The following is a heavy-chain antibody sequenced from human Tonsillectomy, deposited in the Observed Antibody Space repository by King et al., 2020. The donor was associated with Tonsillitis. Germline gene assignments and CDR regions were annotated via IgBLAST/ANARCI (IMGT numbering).Heavy chain of an antibody. CDR1: GYRFTSYW. V-gene: IGHV5-51*01. D-gene: IGHD3-3*01. CDR3: AKFLEQQFIDY. Sequence: QLVQSGAEVKKPGESLKISCKGSGYRFTSYWIAWVRQMPGKGLEWMGIIYPGDSDTRYSPSFQGHVTISADKSISTAYLQWTSLKASDTAIYYCAKFLEQQFIDYWGQGTLVTVSS. J-gene: IGHJ4*02. CDR2: IYPGDSDT.